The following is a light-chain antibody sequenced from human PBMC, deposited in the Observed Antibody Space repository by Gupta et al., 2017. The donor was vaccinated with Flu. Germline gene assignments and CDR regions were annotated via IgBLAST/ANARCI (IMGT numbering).Light chain of an antibody. Sequence: SPGQTANSTCSGNKWADQYACWYQQKPGQSPRLGIYQDSKRPSGIPERVSGSNSGNTATLTISGTEAVDEDDYHCQAWDSSTAVFGGGTKLTVL. CDR3: QAWDSSTAV. J-gene: IGLJ2*01. CDR2: QDS. CDR1: KWADQY. V-gene: IGLV3-1*01.